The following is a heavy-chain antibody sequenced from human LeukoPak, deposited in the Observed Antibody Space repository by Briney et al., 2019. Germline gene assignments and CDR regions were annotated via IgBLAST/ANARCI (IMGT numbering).Heavy chain of an antibody. J-gene: IGHJ4*02. CDR1: GYTFTSYD. D-gene: IGHD6-13*01. CDR2: MDPNSGNT. V-gene: IGHV1-8*01. CDR3: ARDRFINTAAAAGYFDY. Sequence: GASVKVSCKTSGYTFTSYDINWVRQATGQGLEWMGYMDPNSGNTGYAQKFQGRITMTRDTSISTAYMELSSLRSEDTAVYYCARDRFINTAAAAGYFDYWGQGTLVTVSS.